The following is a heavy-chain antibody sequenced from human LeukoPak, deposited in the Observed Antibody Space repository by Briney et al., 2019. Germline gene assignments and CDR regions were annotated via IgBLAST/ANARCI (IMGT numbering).Heavy chain of an antibody. CDR3: ARGEMATNPDLYYFDY. Sequence: SETLSLTCTVSGGSISSYYWSWIRQPPGKGLEWIGYIYYSGSTNYNPSLKSRVTISVDTSKNQFSLKLSSVTAADTAVYYCARGEMATNPDLYYFDYWGQGTLVTVSS. D-gene: IGHD5-24*01. CDR1: GGSISSYY. J-gene: IGHJ4*02. V-gene: IGHV4-59*01. CDR2: IYYSGST.